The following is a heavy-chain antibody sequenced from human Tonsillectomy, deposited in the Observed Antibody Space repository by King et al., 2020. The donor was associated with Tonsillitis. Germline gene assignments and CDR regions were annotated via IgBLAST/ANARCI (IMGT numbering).Heavy chain of an antibody. D-gene: IGHD6-13*01. CDR1: GGSISSSSYY. CDR3: ARQKMNIAAAGPMGFDP. CDR2: IYYSGST. Sequence: QLQLQESGPGLVKPSETLSLTCTVSGGSISSSSYYWGWIRQPPGKGLEWIGSIYYSGSTYYNPSLKSVVTIYVDTSKNQFSLKLSSVTAADTAVYYCARQKMNIAAAGPMGFDPWGQGTLVTVSS. J-gene: IGHJ5*02. V-gene: IGHV4-39*01.